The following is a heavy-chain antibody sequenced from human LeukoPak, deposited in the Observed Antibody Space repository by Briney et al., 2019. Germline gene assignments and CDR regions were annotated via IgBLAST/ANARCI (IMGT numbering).Heavy chain of an antibody. CDR2: IYYSGST. Sequence: SETLSLTCTVSGGSISSYYWSWIRQPPGKGLEWIGYIYYSGSTNYNPSLKSRVTISVDTSKNQFSLKLSSVTAADTAVYYCASHSGYDDAWFDPWGQGTLVTVSS. CDR1: GGSISSYY. D-gene: IGHD5-12*01. CDR3: ASHSGYDDAWFDP. J-gene: IGHJ5*02. V-gene: IGHV4-59*08.